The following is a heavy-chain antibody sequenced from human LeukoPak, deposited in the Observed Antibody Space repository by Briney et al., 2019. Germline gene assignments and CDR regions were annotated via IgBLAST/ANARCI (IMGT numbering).Heavy chain of an antibody. D-gene: IGHD4-17*01. V-gene: IGHV3-21*01. Sequence: PGGSLRLSCAASGFTFSSFTMNWVRQAPGKGLEWVSSISSTSTYIHYADSVKGRFTISGHNAKNSLYLQMNSLRAVDTAVYYCARFDYADYLAFDYWGQGTLVTVSS. CDR3: ARFDYADYLAFDY. CDR2: ISSTSTYI. CDR1: GFTFSSFT. J-gene: IGHJ4*02.